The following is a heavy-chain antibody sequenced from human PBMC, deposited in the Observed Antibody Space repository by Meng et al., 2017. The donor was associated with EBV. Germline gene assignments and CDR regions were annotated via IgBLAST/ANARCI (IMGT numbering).Heavy chain of an antibody. CDR3: ARVGIAVAGTGDY. D-gene: IGHD6-19*01. V-gene: IGHV1-2*06. CDR1: GYPFTGYY. Sequence: VQLGEAVAGVKKPGASVKVSCKASGYPFTGYYMHWVRQAPGQGLEWMGRINPNSGGTNYAQKFQGRVTMTRDTSISTAYMELSRLRSDDTAVYYCARVGIAVAGTGDYWGQGTLVTVSS. J-gene: IGHJ4*02. CDR2: INPNSGGT.